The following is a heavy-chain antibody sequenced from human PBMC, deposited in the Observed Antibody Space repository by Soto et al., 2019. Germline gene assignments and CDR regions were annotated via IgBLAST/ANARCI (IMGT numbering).Heavy chain of an antibody. CDR2: ISYDGSNK. CDR3: AKGVRPNQHYGMDV. CDR1: GFTFSSYG. J-gene: IGHJ6*02. D-gene: IGHD1-1*01. V-gene: IGHV3-30*18. Sequence: QVQLVESGGGVVQPGRSLRLSCAASGFTFSSYGMHWVRQAPGKGLEWVAVISYDGSNKYYADSVKGRFTISRDNSKNTLYQQMNSLRAEDTAVYYCAKGVRPNQHYGMDVWGQGTTVTVSS.